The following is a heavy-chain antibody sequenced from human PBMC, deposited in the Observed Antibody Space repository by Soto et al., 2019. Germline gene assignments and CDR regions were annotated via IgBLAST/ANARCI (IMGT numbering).Heavy chain of an antibody. CDR1: GYTFTIYG. D-gene: IGHD1-26*01. J-gene: IGHJ4*02. Sequence: ASVKVSCKASGYTFTIYGIIWVRQAPGQGLEWMGWISAYNGNTNYAQKLQGRVTMTTDTSTSTAYMELRSLRSDDTAVYYCARGSIVGATTGGYFDYWGQGTLVTVSS. CDR2: ISAYNGNT. V-gene: IGHV1-18*04. CDR3: ARGSIVGATTGGYFDY.